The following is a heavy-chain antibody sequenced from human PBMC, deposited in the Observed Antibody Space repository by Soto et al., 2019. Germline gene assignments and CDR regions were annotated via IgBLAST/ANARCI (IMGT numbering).Heavy chain of an antibody. CDR3: AKARGGSVYYGMDV. CDR1: GFTCSSYA. CDR2: ISGSGGST. D-gene: IGHD3-16*01. Sequence: GGSQRLSYAASGFTCSSYAVSWVRQAPGKGLEWVSGISGSGGSTYYADSVKGRFTISRDNSKSTLYLQMNSLRAEDTAVYYCAKARGGSVYYGMDVWGQGTTVTVSS. V-gene: IGHV3-23*01. J-gene: IGHJ6*02.